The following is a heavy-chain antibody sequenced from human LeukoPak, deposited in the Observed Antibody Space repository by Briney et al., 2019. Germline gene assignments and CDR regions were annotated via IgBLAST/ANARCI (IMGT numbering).Heavy chain of an antibody. J-gene: IGHJ4*02. CDR2: ISYDVSYK. V-gene: IGHV3-30*03. CDR1: GFTFSGYG. CDR3: ARDPSDGRYYFDY. Sequence: GRSLRLSCAASGFTFSGYGMHWVRQAPGKGLEWVAVISYDVSYKYYADSVKGRFTISRDNSKTTVYLQMNSLRAEDTAVYYCARDPSDGRYYFDYWGQGTLVTVTS.